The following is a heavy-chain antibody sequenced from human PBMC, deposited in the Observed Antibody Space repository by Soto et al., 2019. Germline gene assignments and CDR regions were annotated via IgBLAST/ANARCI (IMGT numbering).Heavy chain of an antibody. J-gene: IGHJ3*02. CDR3: ATVRGYRQDFDAFDI. Sequence: QVQLVESGGGVVQPGRSLRLSCVASGFSFSNYAMHWVRQAPGKGLEWVAVISYDGSNKYYADSVKGRFTICRDNSKNTLYLQMNNLRTEVTAVYYCATVRGYRQDFDAFDIWGQGTMVTVSS. D-gene: IGHD3-16*02. CDR1: GFSFSNYA. CDR2: ISYDGSNK. V-gene: IGHV3-30-3*01.